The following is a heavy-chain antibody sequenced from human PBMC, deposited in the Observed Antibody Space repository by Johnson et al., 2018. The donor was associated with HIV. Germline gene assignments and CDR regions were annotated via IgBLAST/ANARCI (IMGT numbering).Heavy chain of an antibody. V-gene: IGHV3-30*18. CDR3: AKDAGNDFRGLDAFDI. CDR2: IWYDGSNK. CDR1: GFTFSSYG. J-gene: IGHJ3*02. D-gene: IGHD3-3*01. Sequence: QVQLVESGGGLVQPGRSLRLSCAASGFTFSSYGMHWVRQAPGKGLEWVAVIWYDGSNKYYADSVKGRFTISRDNSKNTLHLLMNSLRAEDTAVYYCAKDAGNDFRGLDAFDIWGQGTMVTVSS.